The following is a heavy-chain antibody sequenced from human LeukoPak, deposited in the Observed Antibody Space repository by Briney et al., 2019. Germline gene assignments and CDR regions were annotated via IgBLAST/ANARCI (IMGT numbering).Heavy chain of an antibody. V-gene: IGHV3-72*01. J-gene: IGHJ2*01. CDR3: ARARWGHWYFDL. D-gene: IGHD3-16*01. CDR1: GFTFSDHY. CDR2: TRNKANSYTT. Sequence: PGGSLRLSCAASGFTFSDHYMDWVRQAPGKGLEWVGRTRNKANSYTTEYAASVKGRFTISRDDSKNSLYLQMNSLKPEDTAVYYCARARWGHWYFDLWVRGTLVTVSS.